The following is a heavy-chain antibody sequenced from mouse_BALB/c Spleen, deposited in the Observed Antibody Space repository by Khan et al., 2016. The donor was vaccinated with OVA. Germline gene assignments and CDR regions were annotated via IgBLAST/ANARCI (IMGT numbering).Heavy chain of an antibody. CDR1: GDSITSGY. D-gene: IGHD2-3*01. CDR3: ARWFYDGHYGRFAY. J-gene: IGHJ3*01. V-gene: IGHV3-8*02. Sequence: EVQLQESGPSLVKPSQTLSLTCSVTGDSITSGYWNWIRKFPGNKLEYMGYISYSGSTYYNPSLKSRISITRDTSKNQYYLQLNSVTTEDTATYYGARWFYDGHYGRFAYWGQGTLVTVSA. CDR2: ISYSGST.